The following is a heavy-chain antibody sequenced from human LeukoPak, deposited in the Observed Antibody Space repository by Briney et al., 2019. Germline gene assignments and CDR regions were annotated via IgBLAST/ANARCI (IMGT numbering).Heavy chain of an antibody. V-gene: IGHV5-51*01. D-gene: IGHD3-16*01. Sequence: GESLKISCKASGYRFTNYWIGWVRQMPGKGLEWMGIIYPGDSDTRYSPSFQGQVTISADKSTSTAYLQWSSLKASDTAMYYCARHSTFAFDIWGQGTMVTVSS. CDR3: ARHSTFAFDI. J-gene: IGHJ3*02. CDR1: GYRFTNYW. CDR2: IYPGDSDT.